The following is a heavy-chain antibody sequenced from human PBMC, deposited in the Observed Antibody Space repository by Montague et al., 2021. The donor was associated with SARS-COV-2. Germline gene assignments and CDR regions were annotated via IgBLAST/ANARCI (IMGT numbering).Heavy chain of an antibody. Sequence: SETLSLTCDVYGGSFSSYWSWIRQPPGRGLEWVGQISHGGGTNYNPPLKGRVTISVDTSKNQVSLKLSSVTAADTAVYYCASHCGGGRCYFGMDVWGQGTTVTVSS. CDR3: ASHCGGGRCYFGMDV. CDR1: GGSFSSY. V-gene: IGHV4-34*01. J-gene: IGHJ6*02. CDR2: ISHGGGT. D-gene: IGHD2-15*01.